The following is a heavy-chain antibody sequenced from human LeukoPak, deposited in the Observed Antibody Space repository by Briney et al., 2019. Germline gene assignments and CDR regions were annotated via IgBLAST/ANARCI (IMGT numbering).Heavy chain of an antibody. D-gene: IGHD6-13*01. Sequence: QPGRSLRLSCAASGFTFSSYAMHWVRQAPGKGLEWVANIKQDGSEKYYVDSVKGRFTISRDNAKNSLYLQMNSLRAEDTAVYYCARYIGLYSSSWYRLGYYGMDVWGQGTTVTVSS. CDR2: IKQDGSEK. V-gene: IGHV3-7*01. CDR1: GFTFSSYA. CDR3: ARYIGLYSSSWYRLGYYGMDV. J-gene: IGHJ6*02.